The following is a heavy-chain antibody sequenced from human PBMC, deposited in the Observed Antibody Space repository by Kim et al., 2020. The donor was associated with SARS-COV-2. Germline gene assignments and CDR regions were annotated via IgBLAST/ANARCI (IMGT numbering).Heavy chain of an antibody. CDR3: ASRSHLTAKTTRRWFDP. Sequence: SETLSLTCTVSGGSISSSSYYWGWIRQPPGKGLEWIGSIYYSGSTYYNPSLKSRVTISVDTSKNQFSLKLSSVPAADTAVYYCASRSHLTAKTTRRWFDPWGQGTLVTVSS. D-gene: IGHD7-27*01. J-gene: IGHJ5*02. CDR2: IYYSGST. V-gene: IGHV4-39*01. CDR1: GGSISSSSYY.